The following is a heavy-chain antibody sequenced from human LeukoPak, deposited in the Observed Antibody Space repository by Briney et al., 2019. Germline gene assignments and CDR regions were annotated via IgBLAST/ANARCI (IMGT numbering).Heavy chain of an antibody. J-gene: IGHJ4*02. Sequence: GGSLRLSCAASGFSVTNTYMTWVRQAPGKGLEWVSVLYTSGSTDYADSVKGRFTISRGNAENTLYLQINNLRAEDTAIYYCAKKAVALDYWGQGTLVTVSS. CDR3: AKKAVALDY. V-gene: IGHV3-53*01. CDR1: GFSVTNTY. CDR2: LYTSGST. D-gene: IGHD6-19*01.